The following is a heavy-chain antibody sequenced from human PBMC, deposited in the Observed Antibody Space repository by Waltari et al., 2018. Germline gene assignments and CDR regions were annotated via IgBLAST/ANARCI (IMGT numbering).Heavy chain of an antibody. CDR2: SIMSCSTR. CDR3: AVSPDTATSRAAFHV. CDR1: GFTFSDYY. V-gene: IGHV3-11*01. Sequence: QVQLVESGGGLVRPGGSLRLSCAASGFTFSDYYMSWIRQAPGKGLEWVSYSIMSCSTRYYADSVKGRFTISRDNAKNSLYLQMNSLRADDTAVYYCAVSPDTATSRAAFHVWGPGTTVSVSS. J-gene: IGHJ6*02. D-gene: IGHD5-18*01.